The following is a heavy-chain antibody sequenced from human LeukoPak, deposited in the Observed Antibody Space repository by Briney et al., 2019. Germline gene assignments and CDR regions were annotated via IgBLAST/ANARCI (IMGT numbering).Heavy chain of an antibody. Sequence: GGSLRLSCAASGFTFSSYAMHWVRQAPGKGLEWVAVISYDGSNKYYADSVKGRFTISRDDSKNTLYVQMNSLRAEDTAVYYCAKSGAARFDYWGQGTLVTVSS. CDR1: GFTFSSYA. V-gene: IGHV3-30*04. J-gene: IGHJ4*02. CDR3: AKSGAARFDY. D-gene: IGHD6-6*01. CDR2: ISYDGSNK.